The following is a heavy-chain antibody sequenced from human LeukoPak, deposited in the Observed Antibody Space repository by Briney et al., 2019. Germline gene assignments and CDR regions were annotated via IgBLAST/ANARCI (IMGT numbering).Heavy chain of an antibody. V-gene: IGHV4-59*08. Sequence: SETLSLTCTVSGGSISSYSWSWIRQPPGKGLEWIGYINYSGSTNYNPSLKSRLTISVDTSKNQFSLNLSSVTAADTAVYYCARGMTTGPDPWGQGTLVTVSS. J-gene: IGHJ5*02. D-gene: IGHD4-17*01. CDR2: INYSGST. CDR1: GGSISSYS. CDR3: ARGMTTGPDP.